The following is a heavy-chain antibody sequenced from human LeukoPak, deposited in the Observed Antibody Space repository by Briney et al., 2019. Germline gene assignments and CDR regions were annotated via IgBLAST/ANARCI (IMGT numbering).Heavy chain of an antibody. CDR2: IYTSGST. J-gene: IGHJ4*02. D-gene: IGHD5-18*01. CDR3: AVGRGYSYSWYFDY. V-gene: IGHV4-61*02. Sequence: SQTLSLTCTVSGGSISSGSYYWSWIRQPAGKGLEWIGRIYTSGSTNYNPSLKSRVTISVDTSKNQFSLKLNSVTAADTAVYYCAVGRGYSYSWYFDYWGQGTLVTVSS. CDR1: GGSISSGSYY.